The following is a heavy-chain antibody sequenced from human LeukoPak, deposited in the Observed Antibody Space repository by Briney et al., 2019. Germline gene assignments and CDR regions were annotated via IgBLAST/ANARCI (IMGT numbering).Heavy chain of an antibody. CDR1: DDSISDYY. CDR3: TRGAGWLIDY. J-gene: IGHJ4*02. V-gene: IGHV4-59*01. D-gene: IGHD3-16*01. Sequence: SETLSLTCTVSDDSISDYYRGWIRQPPGKGLEWIGYFHNSGTSTYNPSLKSRVTILADTSKNQFSLKLNSLTTADTAVYYCTRGAGWLIDYWGQGILVTVSS. CDR2: FHNSGTS.